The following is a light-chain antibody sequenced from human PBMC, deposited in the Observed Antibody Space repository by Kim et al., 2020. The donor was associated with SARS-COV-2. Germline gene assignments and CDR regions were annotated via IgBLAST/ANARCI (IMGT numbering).Light chain of an antibody. CDR1: QGISNH. CDR2: DAS. Sequence: ASVGDGVTITCRASQGISNHLAWYQQKPGKVPQVLIYDASALQSGVPSRFSGGRSGTDFTLTISSLQPEDVATYYCQKYDSAPWTFGQGTKVDIK. V-gene: IGKV1-27*01. J-gene: IGKJ1*01. CDR3: QKYDSAPWT.